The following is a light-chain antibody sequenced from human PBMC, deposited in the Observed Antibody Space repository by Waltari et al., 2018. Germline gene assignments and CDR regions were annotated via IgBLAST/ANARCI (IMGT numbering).Light chain of an antibody. V-gene: IGKV3-11*01. CDR3: QQRSNWPPVYT. J-gene: IGKJ2*01. Sequence: EIVLTQSPATLSLSPGERATLSCRASQSVSSYLAWYQQKPDQAPRLLIYDASNRATGIPARFSGSGSGTDFTLTISSLEPEDFAVYYCQQRSNWPPVYTFGQGTKLEIK. CDR1: QSVSSY. CDR2: DAS.